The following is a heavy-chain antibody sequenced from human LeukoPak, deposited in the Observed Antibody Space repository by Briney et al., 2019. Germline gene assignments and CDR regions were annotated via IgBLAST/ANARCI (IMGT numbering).Heavy chain of an antibody. CDR1: GSTFSSYA. CDR3: YSYYYDSSGYYSPPDY. J-gene: IGHJ4*02. V-gene: IGHV3-23*01. D-gene: IGHD3-22*01. CDR2: ISGSGGST. Sequence: GGSLRLSCAASGSTFSSYAMSWVRQAPGKGLEWVSAISGSGGSTYYADSVKGRFTISRDNAKNSLYLQMNSLRAEDTAVYYCYSYYYDSSGYYSPPDYWGQGTLVTVSS.